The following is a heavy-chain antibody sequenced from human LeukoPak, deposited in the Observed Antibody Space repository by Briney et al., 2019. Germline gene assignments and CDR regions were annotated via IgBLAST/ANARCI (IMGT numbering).Heavy chain of an antibody. D-gene: IGHD2-2*01. Sequence: GGSLGLSCAASGFTFSSYEMNWVRQAPGKGLEWVSYISSSGSTIYYADPVKGRFTISKDNAKNSLYLQMNSLRAEDTAVYYCARAKGYCSSTSCPFDYWGQGTLVTVSS. CDR1: GFTFSSYE. CDR3: ARAKGYCSSTSCPFDY. V-gene: IGHV3-48*03. CDR2: ISSSGSTI. J-gene: IGHJ4*02.